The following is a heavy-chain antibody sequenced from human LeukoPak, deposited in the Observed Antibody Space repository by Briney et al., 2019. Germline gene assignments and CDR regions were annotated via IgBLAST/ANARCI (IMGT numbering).Heavy chain of an antibody. J-gene: IGHJ4*02. CDR2: ISGSSGII. D-gene: IGHD3-22*01. CDR3: ARDHNYDSSGLDY. Sequence: GGSLRLSCAASGFTFNTYTMNWVRQAPGKGLEWVSYISGSSGIIDYADSVRGRFTISRDNSKNTLYLQMNSLRAEDTAVYYCARDHNYDSSGLDYWGQGTLVTVSS. V-gene: IGHV3-48*01. CDR1: GFTFNTYT.